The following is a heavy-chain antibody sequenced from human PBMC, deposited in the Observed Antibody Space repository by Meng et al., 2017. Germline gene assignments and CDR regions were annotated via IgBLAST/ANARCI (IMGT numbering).Heavy chain of an antibody. CDR1: GFTFSSYE. V-gene: IGHV3-48*03. Sequence: GESLKISCAASGFTFSSYEMNWVRQAPGKGLEWVSYISSSGSTIYYADSVKGRFTISRDNAKNSLYLQMNSLRAEDTAVYYCAKEDKMDGITMIVVALAGAFDIWGQGTMVTVSS. CDR3: AKEDKMDGITMIVVALAGAFDI. J-gene: IGHJ3*02. D-gene: IGHD3-22*01. CDR2: ISSSGSTI.